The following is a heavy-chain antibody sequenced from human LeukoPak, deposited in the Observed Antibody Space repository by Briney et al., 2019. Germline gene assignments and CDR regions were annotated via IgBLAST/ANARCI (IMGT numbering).Heavy chain of an antibody. V-gene: IGHV1-2*02. D-gene: IGHD1-14*01. Sequence: ASVKVSCKASGYTFTGYYMHWVRQAPGQGLEWMGWINPNSGGTNYAQKFQGRVTMTTDTSISTAYMELSSLRSDDTAVYYCARDGARTGIYYCVHWGERPRVTLST. J-gene: IGHJ4*02. CDR2: INPNSGGT. CDR1: GYTFTGYY. CDR3: ARDGARTGIYYCVH.